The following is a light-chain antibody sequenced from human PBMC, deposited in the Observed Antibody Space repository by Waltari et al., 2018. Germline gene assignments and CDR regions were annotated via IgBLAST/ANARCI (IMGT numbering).Light chain of an antibody. CDR3: NSYTGSSSWV. J-gene: IGLJ3*02. CDR2: DVS. Sequence: QSALTQPASVSGSPGQSITISCTGTSSDVGFYNYVSWYQQHPGKAPKLLIYDVSERPSWVSNRFSGSKSCNTASLTISGLQADDEADYYCNSYTGSSSWVFGGGTKLTV. V-gene: IGLV2-14*01. CDR1: SSDVGFYNY.